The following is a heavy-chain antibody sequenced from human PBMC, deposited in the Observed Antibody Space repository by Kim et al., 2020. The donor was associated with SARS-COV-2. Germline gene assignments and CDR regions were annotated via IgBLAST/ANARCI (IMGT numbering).Heavy chain of an antibody. D-gene: IGHD3-3*01. V-gene: IGHV3-9*01. Sequence: GGSLRLSCAASGFTFDDYAMHWVRQAPGKGLEWVSGISWNSGSIGYADSVKGRFTISRDNAKNSLYLQMNSLRAEDTALYYCAKGASPNDYDFWSGYSNNWFDPWGQGTLVTVSS. CDR1: GFTFDDYA. CDR3: AKGASPNDYDFWSGYSNNWFDP. J-gene: IGHJ5*02. CDR2: ISWNSGSI.